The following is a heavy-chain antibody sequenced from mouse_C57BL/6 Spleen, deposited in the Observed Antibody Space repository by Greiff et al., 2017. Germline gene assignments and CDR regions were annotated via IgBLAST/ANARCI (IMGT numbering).Heavy chain of an antibody. Sequence: QVQLQQPGAELVMPGASVKLSCKASGYTFTSYWMHWVKRRPGQGLEWIGEIDPSDSYTNYNQKFKGKSTLTVDKSSSTAYMQLSSLTSEDSAVYFCAGAYGDCYAMDYWGQGTSVTVSS. J-gene: IGHJ4*01. CDR1: GYTFTSYW. CDR3: AGAYGDCYAMDY. V-gene: IGHV1-69*01. D-gene: IGHD2-13*01. CDR2: IDPSDSYT.